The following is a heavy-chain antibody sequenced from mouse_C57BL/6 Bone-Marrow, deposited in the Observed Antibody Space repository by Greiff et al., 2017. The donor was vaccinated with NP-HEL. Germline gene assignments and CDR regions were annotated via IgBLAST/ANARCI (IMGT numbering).Heavy chain of an antibody. CDR3: ARDYYGSSYDWYFDV. Sequence: QVQLQQPGAELVMPGASVKLSCKASGYTFTSYWMHWVKQRPGPGLEWIGEIDPSDSYTNYNQKFKGKSTLTVDKSSSTAYMQLSSLTSEDSAVYYWARDYYGSSYDWYFDVWGTGTTVTVSS. J-gene: IGHJ1*03. CDR2: IDPSDSYT. D-gene: IGHD1-1*01. V-gene: IGHV1-69*01. CDR1: GYTFTSYW.